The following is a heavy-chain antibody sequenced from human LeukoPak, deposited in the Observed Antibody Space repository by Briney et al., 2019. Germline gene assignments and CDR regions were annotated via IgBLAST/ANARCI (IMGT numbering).Heavy chain of an antibody. CDR3: ARLPTELLAFDY. CDR2: IHHSRGT. V-gene: IGHV4-59*08. J-gene: IGHJ4*02. D-gene: IGHD1-26*01. Sequence: SETLSLTCTVPGDSIRTCYWSWIRQAPGKGLEWIGYIHHSRGTKYSPSLKSRVTISLDTSKNQFSLRLSSVTATDTAVYYCARLPTELLAFDYWGQGTLVTVSS. CDR1: GDSIRTCY.